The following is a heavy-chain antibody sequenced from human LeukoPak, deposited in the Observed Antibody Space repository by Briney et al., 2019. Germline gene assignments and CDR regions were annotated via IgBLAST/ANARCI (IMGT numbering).Heavy chain of an antibody. CDR1: GFTFDDYG. D-gene: IGHD1-14*01. J-gene: IGHJ4*02. CDR3: ARDFAYNTFDY. Sequence: GGSLRLSCAASGFTFDDYGMSWVRQAPGKGLEWVSGINWNGGSTGYADSVKGRFTISRDNAKNSLYLQMNSLRAEDTAVYYCARDFAYNTFDYWGQGTLVTVSS. CDR2: INWNGGST. V-gene: IGHV3-20*04.